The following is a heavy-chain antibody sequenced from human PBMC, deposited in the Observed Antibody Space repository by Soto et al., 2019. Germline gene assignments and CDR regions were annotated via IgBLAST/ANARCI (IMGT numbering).Heavy chain of an antibody. Sequence: GVSLRLSCSASGFTFQNYVIHWVRQAPGKGLEYVSAIGAKGDATYADSVKGRFSISRDNSKNSLFLQMTNVTFEDTATYFCVKVDWYSADCWGQGALVTDSS. CDR2: IGAKGDAT. CDR3: VKVDWYSADC. V-gene: IGHV3-64D*06. D-gene: IGHD2-21*02. J-gene: IGHJ4*02. CDR1: GFTFQNYV.